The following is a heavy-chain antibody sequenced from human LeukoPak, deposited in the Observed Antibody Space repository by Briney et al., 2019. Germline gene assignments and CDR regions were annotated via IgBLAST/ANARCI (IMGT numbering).Heavy chain of an antibody. CDR2: ISSRSDNL. Sequence: GGSLRLSCAASGFTFSSYSMNWVRQAPGKGLEWVSYISSRSDNLYYADSVEGRFTISRDNAKNSLYLQMNSLRAEDTAVYYCARDIAGDAFDIWGQGIMVTVSS. CDR3: ARDIAGDAFDI. V-gene: IGHV3-48*01. D-gene: IGHD3-16*02. J-gene: IGHJ3*02. CDR1: GFTFSSYS.